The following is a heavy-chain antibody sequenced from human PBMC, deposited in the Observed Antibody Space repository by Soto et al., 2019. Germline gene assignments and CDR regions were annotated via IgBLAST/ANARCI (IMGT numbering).Heavy chain of an antibody. D-gene: IGHD3-22*01. CDR2: ISYDGSNK. CDR1: GFTFSSYG. Sequence: QVQLVESGGGVVQPGRSLRLSCAASGFTFSSYGMHWVRQAPGKGLEWVAVISYDGSNKYYADSVKGRFTISRDNSKNTLYLQMNSLRAEDTAVYYCAKDQGGYSSGYYYRWGQGTLVTVSS. V-gene: IGHV3-30*18. J-gene: IGHJ5*02. CDR3: AKDQGGYSSGYYYR.